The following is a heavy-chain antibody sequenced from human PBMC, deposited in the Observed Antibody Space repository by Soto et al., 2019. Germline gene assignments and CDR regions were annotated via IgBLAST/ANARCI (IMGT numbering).Heavy chain of an antibody. CDR3: AKGPAGWIDY. CDR2: ISWNSGSI. Sequence: PGGSLRLSCAASGFTFDDYAMHWVRQAPGKGLEWVSGISWNSGSIGYADSVKGRFTISRDNAKNSLYLQMNSLRAEDTALYYCAKGPAGWIDYWGQGTLVTVS. J-gene: IGHJ4*02. D-gene: IGHD6-13*01. CDR1: GFTFDDYA. V-gene: IGHV3-9*01.